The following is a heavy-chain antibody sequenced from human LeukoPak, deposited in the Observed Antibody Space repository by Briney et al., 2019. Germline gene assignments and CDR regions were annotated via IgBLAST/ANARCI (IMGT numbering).Heavy chain of an antibody. CDR2: MNPNSGNT. Sequence: ASVKVSCKASGYTFTSYDINWVRQATGQGLEWMGWMNPNSGNTGYAQKFQGRVTITRNTSISTAYMELSSLRSEDTAVYYCARYYSGWYYFDYWGQGTLVTASS. CDR1: GYTFTSYD. D-gene: IGHD6-19*01. V-gene: IGHV1-8*03. J-gene: IGHJ4*02. CDR3: ARYYSGWYYFDY.